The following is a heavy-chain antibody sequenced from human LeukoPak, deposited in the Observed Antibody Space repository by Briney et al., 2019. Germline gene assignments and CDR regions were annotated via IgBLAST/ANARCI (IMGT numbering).Heavy chain of an antibody. Sequence: SETLSLTCAVYGGSFSGYYWSWIRQPPGKGLEWIGEINHSGSTNYNPSLKSRVTISVDTSKNQFSLKLSSVTAADTAVYYCARGGYYYDSSGYQPLAFRRFNYFDYWGQGTLVTVSS. CDR1: GGSFSGYY. V-gene: IGHV4-34*01. J-gene: IGHJ4*02. CDR3: ARGGYYYDSSGYQPLAFRRFNYFDY. D-gene: IGHD3-22*01. CDR2: INHSGST.